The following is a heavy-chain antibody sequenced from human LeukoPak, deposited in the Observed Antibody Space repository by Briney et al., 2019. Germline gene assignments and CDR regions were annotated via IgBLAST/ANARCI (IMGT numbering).Heavy chain of an antibody. D-gene: IGHD2-2*01. CDR1: GGSFSGYY. CDR2: INHSEST. J-gene: IGHJ6*03. Sequence: SETLSLTCAVYGGSFSGYYWSWIRQPPGKGLEWIGEINHSESTNYNPSLKSRVTISVDTSKNQFSLKLCSVTAADTAVYYCARRAPDIVVVPAAGPRYYYYYYMDVWGKGTTVTVSS. V-gene: IGHV4-34*01. CDR3: ARRAPDIVVVPAAGPRYYYYYYMDV.